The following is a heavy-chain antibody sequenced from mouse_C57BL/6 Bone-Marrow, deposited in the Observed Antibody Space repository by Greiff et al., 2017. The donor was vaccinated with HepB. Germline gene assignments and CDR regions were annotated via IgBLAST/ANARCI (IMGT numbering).Heavy chain of an antibody. V-gene: IGHV1-64*01. D-gene: IGHD1-1*01. CDR1: GYTFTSYW. J-gene: IGHJ1*03. Sequence: QVHVKQPGAELVKPGASVKLSCKASGYTFTSYWMHWVKQRPGQGLEWIGMIHPNSGSTNYNEKFKSKATLTVDKSSSTAYMQLSSLTSEDSAVYYCARDGLLWDFDVWGTGTTVTVSS. CDR2: IHPNSGST. CDR3: ARDGLLWDFDV.